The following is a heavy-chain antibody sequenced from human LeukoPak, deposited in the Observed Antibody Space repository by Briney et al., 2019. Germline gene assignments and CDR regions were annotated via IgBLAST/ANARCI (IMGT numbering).Heavy chain of an antibody. Sequence: PGRSLRLSCTASGFTFGDYAMNWVRQAPGKGLEWVGFIRSRAYGGTTEYAASVRGRFTISSDDSKNIAYLQINSLKTEDTAVYYCTASYFYDSSGYYSTDNWGQGTLVTVSS. D-gene: IGHD3-22*01. J-gene: IGHJ4*02. CDR2: IRSRAYGGTT. CDR1: GFTFGDYA. V-gene: IGHV3-49*04. CDR3: TASYFYDSSGYYSTDN.